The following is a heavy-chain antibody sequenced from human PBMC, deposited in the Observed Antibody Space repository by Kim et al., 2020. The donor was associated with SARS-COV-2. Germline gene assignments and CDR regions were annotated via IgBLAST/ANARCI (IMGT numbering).Heavy chain of an antibody. CDR3: ARGGGLDYYYYGMDV. CDR2: ISYDGSNK. V-gene: IGHV3-30*04. CDR1: GFTFSSYA. J-gene: IGHJ6*02. D-gene: IGHD2-15*01. Sequence: GGSLRLSCAASGFTFSSYAMHWVRQAPGKGLEWVAVISYDGSNKYYADSVKGRFTISRDNSKNTLYLQMNSLRAEDTAVYYCARGGGLDYYYYGMDVWGQGTTVTVSS.